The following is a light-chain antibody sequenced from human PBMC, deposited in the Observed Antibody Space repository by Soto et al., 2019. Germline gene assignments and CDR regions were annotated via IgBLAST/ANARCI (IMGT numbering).Light chain of an antibody. V-gene: IGKV1-9*01. Sequence: IQLTQSPSSLSASVGDRVTITCRASQGISSYLAWYQQKPGKAPKLLIYAASTLQIGVPSRFSGSGSGTEFTLTISSLQPEDFATYYCQQLNSNPLTFGGGTKVEIK. CDR1: QGISSY. CDR2: AAS. J-gene: IGKJ4*01. CDR3: QQLNSNPLT.